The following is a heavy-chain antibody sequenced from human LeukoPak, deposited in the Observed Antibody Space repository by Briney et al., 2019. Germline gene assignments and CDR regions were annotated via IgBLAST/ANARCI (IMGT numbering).Heavy chain of an antibody. CDR1: GGTFGSYA. J-gene: IGHJ3*02. Sequence: GASVKVSCKASGGTFGSYAISWVRQAPGQGLEWMGWISAYNGNTNYAQKVQGRVTMTTDTSTSTAYMELRSLRFDDTAVYYCARDQSVRLLQTSSTYFKHVFAIWGQGSMVTVSS. V-gene: IGHV1-18*01. D-gene: IGHD6-13*01. CDR3: ARDQSVRLLQTSSTYFKHVFAI. CDR2: ISAYNGNT.